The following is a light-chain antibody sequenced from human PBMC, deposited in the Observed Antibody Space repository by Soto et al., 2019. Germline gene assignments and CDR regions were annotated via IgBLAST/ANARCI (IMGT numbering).Light chain of an antibody. V-gene: IGKV3-20*01. Sequence: EIVLTQSPGTLSLSPGERATLSCRASPSVSSTYLAWYQQKPGQAPRLLIYGTSSRATGIADRFSGSGSGTDFTLTISRLEPEDFAVYYCQHFATTPWAFGQGTKVEIK. CDR1: PSVSSTY. CDR2: GTS. CDR3: QHFATTPWA. J-gene: IGKJ1*01.